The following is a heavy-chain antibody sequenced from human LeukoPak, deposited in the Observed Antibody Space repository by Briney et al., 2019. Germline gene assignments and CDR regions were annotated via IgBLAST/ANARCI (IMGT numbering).Heavy chain of an antibody. V-gene: IGHV3-49*03. Sequence: GGSLRLSCTASGFSSSAHAMGWFRQAPGKGLEWVGFIRTNGYGGTTEYAASVKGRFTISRDDSYSIAYLHMDSLKTEDTAVYYCSRNSGTLPGYAFDIWGQGTMVTVSS. CDR1: GFSSSAHA. CDR3: SRNSGTLPGYAFDI. D-gene: IGHD5-12*01. J-gene: IGHJ3*02. CDR2: IRTNGYGGTT.